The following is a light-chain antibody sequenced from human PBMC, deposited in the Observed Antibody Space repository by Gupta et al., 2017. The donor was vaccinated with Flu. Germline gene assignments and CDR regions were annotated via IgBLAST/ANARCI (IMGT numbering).Light chain of an antibody. V-gene: IGLV3-10*01. CDR2: DDS. CDR3: YSTDSSGDHGV. Sequence: SYELTQPPSVSVSPGQTARITCSGAALPKKFAYWYQQKSGHAPVLVIYDDSKRPSGIPERFSASSSGTVATLTVSRAQVEDEADYYCYSTDSSGDHGVFGGGTRLTVL. CDR1: ALPKKF. J-gene: IGLJ3*02.